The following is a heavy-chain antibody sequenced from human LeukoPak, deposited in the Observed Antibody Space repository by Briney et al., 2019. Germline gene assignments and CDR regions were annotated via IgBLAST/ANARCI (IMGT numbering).Heavy chain of an antibody. Sequence: PGGSLRLSCAASGLTFSIYWMTWVRQAPGKGLEWVANIKQDGSEKYYVDSVKGRFTISRDNAKNSLYLQMNSLRAEDTAVYYCGSGYYFDYWGQGTLVTVSS. V-gene: IGHV3-7*01. CDR3: GSGYYFDY. D-gene: IGHD3-22*01. J-gene: IGHJ4*02. CDR1: GLTFSIYW. CDR2: IKQDGSEK.